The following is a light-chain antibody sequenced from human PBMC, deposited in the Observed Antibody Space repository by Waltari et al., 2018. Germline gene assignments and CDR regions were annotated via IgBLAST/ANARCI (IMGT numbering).Light chain of an antibody. CDR3: QTWDNSAVV. CDR2: QDI. J-gene: IGLJ2*01. V-gene: IGLV3-1*01. CDR1: GLGDQY. Sequence: SYDLTQPHSVSVSPGQTASITCSGEGLGDQYVSWYQQKPGQSPVLVIFQDITRPSGIPERFSGANSGNTATLTISGTQAMDEADYYCQTWDNSAVVFGGGTKLTVL.